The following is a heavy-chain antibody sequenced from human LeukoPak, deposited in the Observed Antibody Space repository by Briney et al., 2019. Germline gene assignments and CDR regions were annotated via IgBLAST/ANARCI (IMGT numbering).Heavy chain of an antibody. V-gene: IGHV3-21*01. D-gene: IGHD3-3*01. J-gene: IGHJ6*02. CDR3: ARDFWSGYYSRRGYYGMDV. Sequence: PGGSLRLSCAASGFTFSSYSMNWVRQAPGKRLEWVSSISSSSSYIYYADSVKGRFTISRDNAKNSLYLQMNSLRAEDTAVYYCARDFWSGYYSRRGYYGMDVWGQGTTVTVSS. CDR2: ISSSSSYI. CDR1: GFTFSSYS.